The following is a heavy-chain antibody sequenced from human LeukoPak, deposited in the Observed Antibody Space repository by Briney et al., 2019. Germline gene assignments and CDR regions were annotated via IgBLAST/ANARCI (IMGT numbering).Heavy chain of an antibody. Sequence: SEPLSLTCAVYGGSFSGYYWSWIRQPPGKGLEWIGEINHSGSTNYNPSLKSRVTISVDTSKNQFSLKLSSVTAADTAVYYCARGGLIHPLLWFGEASANFDYWGQGTLVTVSS. D-gene: IGHD3-10*01. CDR2: INHSGST. J-gene: IGHJ4*02. CDR1: GGSFSGYY. V-gene: IGHV4-34*01. CDR3: ARGGLIHPLLWFGEASANFDY.